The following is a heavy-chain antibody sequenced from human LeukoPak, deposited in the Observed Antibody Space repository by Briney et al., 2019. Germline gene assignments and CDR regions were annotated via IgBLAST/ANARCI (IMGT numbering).Heavy chain of an antibody. J-gene: IGHJ4*02. Sequence: PVKVSCKASGGTFSSYAISWVRQAPGQGLEWMGRIIPILGIANYAQKFQGRVTITADKSTSTAYMELSSLRSEDTAVYYCARDKAMAASFDYWGQGTLVTVSS. CDR1: GGTFSSYA. V-gene: IGHV1-69*04. D-gene: IGHD5-18*01. CDR2: IIPILGIA. CDR3: ARDKAMAASFDY.